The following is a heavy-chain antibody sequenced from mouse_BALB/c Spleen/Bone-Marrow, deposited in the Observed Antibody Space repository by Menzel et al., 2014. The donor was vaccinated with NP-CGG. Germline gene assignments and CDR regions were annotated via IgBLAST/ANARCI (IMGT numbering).Heavy chain of an antibody. V-gene: IGHV14-3*02. J-gene: IGHJ4*01. CDR2: IDPANGNT. CDR1: GFNIEDTY. Sequence: VQLKESGAELVKPGASVKLSCTASGFNIEDTYMHWVKQRPEQGLEWIGRIDPANGNTKYDPKFQGKATIAADTSSNTAYLQFSSLTSEDTAVYYCAEITTAAYYVMDYWGQGTSVTVSS. CDR3: AEITTAAYYVMDY. D-gene: IGHD1-2*01.